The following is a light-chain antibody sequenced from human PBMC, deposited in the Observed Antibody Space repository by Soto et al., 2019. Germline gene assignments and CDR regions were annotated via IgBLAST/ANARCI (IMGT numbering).Light chain of an antibody. CDR3: QQPPSWT. CDR1: QSVSSD. V-gene: IGKV3-11*01. J-gene: IGKJ1*01. Sequence: EVVLTQSPATLSLSPGERATLSCRASQSVSSDLAWYQQKPGQAPRLLIYDASNRATGIPARFSGSGSGTDFTLTISCLEPEDSAVYYGQQPPSWTFGQGTKVEIK. CDR2: DAS.